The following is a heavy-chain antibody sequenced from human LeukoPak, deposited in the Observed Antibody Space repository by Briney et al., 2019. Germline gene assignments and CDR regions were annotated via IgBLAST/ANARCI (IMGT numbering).Heavy chain of an antibody. CDR3: ARDPPLGYCSGGSCYFDY. CDR2: ISSSSSYI. Sequence: KPGGSLRLSCAASGFTFSSYSMNWVRQAPGKGLEWVSSISSSSSYIYYADSVKGRFTISRDNAKNSPYLQMNSLRAEDTAVYYCARDPPLGYCSGGSCYFDYWGQGTLVTVSS. J-gene: IGHJ4*02. CDR1: GFTFSSYS. D-gene: IGHD2-15*01. V-gene: IGHV3-21*01.